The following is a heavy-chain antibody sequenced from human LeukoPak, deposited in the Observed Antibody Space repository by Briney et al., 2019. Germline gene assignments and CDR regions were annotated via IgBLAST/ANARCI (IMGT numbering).Heavy chain of an antibody. CDR2: ISYDGSNK. CDR3: AKDRPSKWPDY. V-gene: IGHV3-30*18. CDR1: GFTFSSYG. D-gene: IGHD5-12*01. J-gene: IGHJ4*02. Sequence: GGSLRLSRAASGFTFSSYGMHWVRQAPGKGLEGGAVISYDGSNKYYADSVKGRFTISRDNSKNTLYLQMNSLRAEDTAVYYCAKDRPSKWPDYWGQGTLVTVSS.